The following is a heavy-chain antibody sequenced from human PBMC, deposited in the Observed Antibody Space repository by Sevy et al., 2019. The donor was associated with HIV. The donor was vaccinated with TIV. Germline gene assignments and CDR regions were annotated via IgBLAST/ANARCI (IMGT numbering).Heavy chain of an antibody. Sequence: SETLSLTCTVSGGSITDKKYYWAWIRQPPGKGLEWIGSISCGGSTYYNPSLQSRVTLSVDTCKNQFSLNLSSVTAADTAKYYCARRVAAAGQGNEYFQHWGRGTLVTVSS. CDR2: ISCGGST. CDR3: ARRVAAAGQGNEYFQH. J-gene: IGHJ1*01. CDR1: GGSITDKKYY. V-gene: IGHV4-39*01. D-gene: IGHD6-13*01.